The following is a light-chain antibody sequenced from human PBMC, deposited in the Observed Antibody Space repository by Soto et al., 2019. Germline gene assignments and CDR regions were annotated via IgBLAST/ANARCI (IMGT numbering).Light chain of an antibody. CDR3: AAWDDSLSVVV. Sequence: QSVLTQPPSVSGTPGQRVTISCSGSSSNIGTNYVYWYQQLPGTAPKLLTYRNNQRPSGVPDRFSSSMSGTSASLAISGLRSDDEADYYCAAWDDSLSVVVFGGGTKLTVL. CDR1: SSNIGTNY. CDR2: RNN. V-gene: IGLV1-47*01. J-gene: IGLJ3*02.